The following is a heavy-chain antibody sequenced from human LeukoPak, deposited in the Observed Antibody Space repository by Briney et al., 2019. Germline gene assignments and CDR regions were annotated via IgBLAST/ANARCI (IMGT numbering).Heavy chain of an antibody. CDR1: GDSVSSNSAA. D-gene: IGHD1-7*01. V-gene: IGHV6-1*01. CDR3: ASGTGTFDY. Sequence: SQTLSLTCAISGDSVSSNSAAWNWIRQSPSSGLEWLGRTYYRSKWYNDYAVSVKSRMTINPDTSENQFSLHLNSVIPEDTAVYYCASGTGTFDYWGQGTLVTVSS. J-gene: IGHJ4*02. CDR2: TYYRSKWYN.